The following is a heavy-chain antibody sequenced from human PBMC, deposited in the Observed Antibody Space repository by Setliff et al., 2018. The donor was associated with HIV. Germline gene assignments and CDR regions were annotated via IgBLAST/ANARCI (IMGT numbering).Heavy chain of an antibody. CDR3: ARDSSSWRTVVILNY. Sequence: PGGSLRLSCAASGFTFSSYWMHWVRQAPEKGLVWFSHINSDGSGTSYADSVKGRFTISRDNAKNSLYLQMNSLRAEDTAVYYCARDSSSWRTVVILNYWGQGTLVTVSS. J-gene: IGHJ4*02. CDR2: INSDGSGT. V-gene: IGHV3-74*01. CDR1: GFTFSSYW. D-gene: IGHD6-13*01.